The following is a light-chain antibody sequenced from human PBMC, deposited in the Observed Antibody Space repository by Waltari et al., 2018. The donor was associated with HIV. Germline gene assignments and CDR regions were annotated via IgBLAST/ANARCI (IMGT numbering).Light chain of an antibody. J-gene: IGLJ2*01. CDR1: ALPKQY. V-gene: IGLV3-25*03. CDR2: KAT. CDR3: QSADSSGIYEI. Sequence: SYELTQPPSMSVSPGQTARITCSGDALPKQYAYWYQQKPGQAPVLIIYKATERPSGIPERFSGSNSGTIATLTISGVQAEDEAAYYCQSADSSGIYEIFGGGTKVIVL.